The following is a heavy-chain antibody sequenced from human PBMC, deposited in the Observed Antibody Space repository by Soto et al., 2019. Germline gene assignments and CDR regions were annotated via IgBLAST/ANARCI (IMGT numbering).Heavy chain of an antibody. J-gene: IGHJ5*02. D-gene: IGHD3-22*01. Sequence: SQTLSLPSSVSGDTIINSGFYWACISKPPGEGLEWIGSIYHTRNAYYNPSLKSRVTISVDTSKNQFSLKLTSVTAADAALYYCARDFFDSSDYTTNWFDPWGQGTLVTVSS. CDR1: GDTIINSGFY. CDR3: ARDFFDSSDYTTNWFDP. V-gene: IGHV4-39*01. CDR2: IYHTRNA.